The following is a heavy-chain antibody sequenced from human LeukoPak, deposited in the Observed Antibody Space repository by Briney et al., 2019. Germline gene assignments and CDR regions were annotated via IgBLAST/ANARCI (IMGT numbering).Heavy chain of an antibody. Sequence: GGSLRLSCAVSGFTFSSYWIHWVRQAPGKGLVWVSRFSDDEGRTVYADSVKGRFTISKDNAKNTLYLQMNSLRAEDTAVYYCARESVGYYRYWGQGTLVTVSS. CDR1: GFTFSSYW. CDR2: FSDDEGRT. J-gene: IGHJ4*02. D-gene: IGHD3-3*01. CDR3: ARESVGYYRY. V-gene: IGHV3-74*01.